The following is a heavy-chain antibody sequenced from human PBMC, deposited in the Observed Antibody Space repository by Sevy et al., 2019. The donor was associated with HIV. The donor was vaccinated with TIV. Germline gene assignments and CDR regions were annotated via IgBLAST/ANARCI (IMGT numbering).Heavy chain of an antibody. CDR2: ISGSGGST. CDR3: AKGRGYSGYGTFDY. D-gene: IGHD5-12*01. J-gene: IGHJ4*02. Sequence: GGSLRLSCAASGFTFSSYVMSWVRQAPGKGLEWVSAISGSGGSTYYADSVKGRFTISRDNSKNTLYLQMNSLRAEDTAVYYCAKGRGYSGYGTFDYWGQRTLVTVSS. V-gene: IGHV3-23*01. CDR1: GFTFSSYV.